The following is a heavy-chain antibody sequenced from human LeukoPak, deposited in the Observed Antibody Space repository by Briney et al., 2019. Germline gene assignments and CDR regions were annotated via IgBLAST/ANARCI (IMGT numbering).Heavy chain of an antibody. J-gene: IGHJ6*04. CDR1: GFTFSSYW. Sequence: GGSLRLSCAPSGFTFSSYWMSWVRQAPGKGLEWVANIKQDGSEKYYVDSVKGRFTISRDNAKNSLFLQMNSLRADDTAVYYCARKAYGLDVWGKGTTVTVSS. CDR2: IKQDGSEK. V-gene: IGHV3-7*03. CDR3: ARKAYGLDV.